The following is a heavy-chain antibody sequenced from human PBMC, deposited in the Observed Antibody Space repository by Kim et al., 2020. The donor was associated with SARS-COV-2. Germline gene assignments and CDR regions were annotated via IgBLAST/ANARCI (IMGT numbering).Heavy chain of an antibody. CDR3: VLFGRSSSDVFDI. D-gene: IGHD6-13*01. CDR1: GFTFSSYS. V-gene: IGHV3-48*04. Sequence: GGSLRLSCAASGFTFSSYSMNWVRQAPGKGLEWVSYISSSGTNTRFYADSVKGRFTISRDNAKNSLYLQMNSLRAEDTAVYYCVLFGRSSSDVFDIWGQGTMVTVSS. CDR2: ISSSGTNTR. J-gene: IGHJ3*02.